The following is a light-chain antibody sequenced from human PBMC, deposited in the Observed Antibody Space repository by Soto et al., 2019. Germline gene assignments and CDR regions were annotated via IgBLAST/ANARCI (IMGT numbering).Light chain of an antibody. CDR2: DVS. V-gene: IGLV2-11*01. J-gene: IGLJ1*01. CDR3: CSYAGSYTGV. CDR1: SSDVGGYNY. Sequence: QSVLTQPRSVSGSPGQSVTISCTGTSSDVGGYNYVSWYQQHPGKAPKLMIYDVSKRPSGVPDRFSGSKSGNTASLTISGLQAEDEADYYCCSYAGSYTGVFGTGTKRTVL.